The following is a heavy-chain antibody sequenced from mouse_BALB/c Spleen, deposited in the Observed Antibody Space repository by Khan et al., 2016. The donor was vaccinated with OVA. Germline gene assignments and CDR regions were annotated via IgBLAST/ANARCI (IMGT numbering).Heavy chain of an antibody. V-gene: IGHV1S137*01. D-gene: IGHD1-3*01. CDR2: ISTYYGDA. J-gene: IGHJ3*01. CDR3: ARGSGNSRFAY. CDR1: GYTFTDFA. Sequence: QVQLQQSGAELVRPGVSVKLSCKGSGYTFTDFAMHWVKQSHAKSLEWIGVISTYYGDATYNQKLKGKATMTVDKSSSTAYMELARLTSDDSAIYYCARGSGNSRFAYWGQGTLVTVSA.